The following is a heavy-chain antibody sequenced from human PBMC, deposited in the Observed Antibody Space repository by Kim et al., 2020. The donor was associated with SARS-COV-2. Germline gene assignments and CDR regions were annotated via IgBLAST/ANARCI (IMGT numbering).Heavy chain of an antibody. V-gene: IGHV3-30*04. CDR3: AREALGYCTNGVCLDY. D-gene: IGHD2-8*01. Sequence: GGSLRLSCAASGFTFSSYAMHWVRQAPGKGLEWVAVISYDGSNKYYADSVKGRFTISRDNSKNTLYLQMNSLRAEDTAVYYCAREALGYCTNGVCLDYWGQGTLLTVSS. CDR1: GFTFSSYA. CDR2: ISYDGSNK. J-gene: IGHJ4*02.